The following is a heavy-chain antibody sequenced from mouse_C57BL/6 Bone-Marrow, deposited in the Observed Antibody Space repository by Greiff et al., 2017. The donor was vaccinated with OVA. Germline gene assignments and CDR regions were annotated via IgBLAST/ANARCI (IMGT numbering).Heavy chain of an antibody. D-gene: IGHD1-1*01. CDR3: ARGMTTVPWFAY. Sequence: VKLMESGPELVKPGASVKISCKASGYAFSSSWMNWVKQRPGKGLEWIGRIYPGDGDTNYNGKFKGKATLTADKSSSTAYMQLSSLTSEDSAVYFCARGMTTVPWFAYWGQGTLVTVSA. V-gene: IGHV1-82*01. J-gene: IGHJ3*01. CDR1: GYAFSSSW. CDR2: IYPGDGDT.